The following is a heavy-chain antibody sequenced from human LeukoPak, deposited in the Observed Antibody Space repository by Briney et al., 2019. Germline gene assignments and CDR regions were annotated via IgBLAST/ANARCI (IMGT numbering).Heavy chain of an antibody. CDR2: IYYSGST. CDR1: GGSISSYY. V-gene: IGHV4-59*01. J-gene: IGHJ6*03. Sequence: PSETLSLTCTVSGGSISSYYWSWIRQPPGKGLEWIGYIYYSGSTNYNPSLKSRVTISVDTSKNQFSLKLSSVTAADTAVYYCARDSSGSYDPYYYYYYMDVWGKGTTVTVSS. CDR3: ARDSSGSYDPYYYYYYMDV. D-gene: IGHD1-26*01.